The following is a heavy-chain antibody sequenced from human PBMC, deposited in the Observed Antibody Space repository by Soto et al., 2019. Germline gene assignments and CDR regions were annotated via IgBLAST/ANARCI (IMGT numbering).Heavy chain of an antibody. Sequence: QVQLVESGGGVVQPGRSLRLSCVASGFTFRNYAMHWVRQAPGKGLEWVTVISSDGGDKYYTDSGKGRFTISRDNSKNRVNLQGSGLRLADTGVYYCALEHDLGAAEYYFAYWGQGTLVTVSS. V-gene: IGHV3-30-3*01. CDR1: GFTFRNYA. CDR3: ALEHDLGAAEYYFAY. J-gene: IGHJ4*02. CDR2: ISSDGGDK. D-gene: IGHD6-13*01.